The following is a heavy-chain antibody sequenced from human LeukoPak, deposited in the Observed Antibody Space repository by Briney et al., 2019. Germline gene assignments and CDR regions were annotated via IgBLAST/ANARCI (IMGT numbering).Heavy chain of an antibody. CDR2: IRGSGANT. V-gene: IGHV3-23*01. D-gene: IGHD3-22*01. Sequence: GGSLRLSCAASGFSFSSYAMSWVRQAPGKGLEWVSGIRGSGANTYYADSVKGRFTISRDNSKNTLYLQMNSLRAEDTAVYYCAKYSRNDRPNDYWGQGTLVTVSS. CDR1: GFSFSSYA. J-gene: IGHJ4*02. CDR3: AKYSRNDRPNDY.